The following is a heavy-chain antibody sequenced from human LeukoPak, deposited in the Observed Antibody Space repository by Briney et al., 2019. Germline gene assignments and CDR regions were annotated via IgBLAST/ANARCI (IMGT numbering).Heavy chain of an antibody. CDR1: GGSISSSSYY. J-gene: IGHJ5*02. D-gene: IGHD3-10*01. V-gene: IGHV4-39*07. Sequence: PSETLSLTCTVSGGSISSSSYYWGWIRQPPGKGLEWIGSIYYSGSTYYNPSLKSRVTMSVDTSKNQFSLKLSSVTAADTAVYYCASDYYGSGSHWFDPWGQGTLVTVSS. CDR2: IYYSGST. CDR3: ASDYYGSGSHWFDP.